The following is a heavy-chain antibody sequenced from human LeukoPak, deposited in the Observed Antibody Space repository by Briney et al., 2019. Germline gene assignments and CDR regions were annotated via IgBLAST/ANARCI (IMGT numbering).Heavy chain of an antibody. CDR1: GFTFSSYW. D-gene: IGHD3-3*01. V-gene: IGHV3-7*01. CDR3: ARDVKDYDFWSGYYRLDY. J-gene: IGHJ4*02. CDR2: IKPDGSEK. Sequence: PGGSLRLSCAASGFTFSSYWMSWVRQAPGEGREWVANIKPDGSEKYYVDSVKGRFTIPRNNAKNSLYLQMNSLRGEDTAVYYCARDVKDYDFWSGYYRLDYWGQGTLVTVSS.